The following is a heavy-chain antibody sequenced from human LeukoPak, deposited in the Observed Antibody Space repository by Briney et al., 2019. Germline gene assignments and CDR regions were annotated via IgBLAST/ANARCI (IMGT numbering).Heavy chain of an antibody. CDR3: AREKQITFGGVIVIPRHFDP. CDR1: GFTFSSYA. CDR2: IYYSGST. D-gene: IGHD3-16*02. V-gene: IGHV4-39*02. Sequence: KPGGSLRLSCAASGFTFSSYAMSWVRQPPGKGLEWIGSIYYSGSTYYNPSLKSRVTISVDTSKNQFSLKLSSVTAADTAVYYCAREKQITFGGVIVIPRHFDPWGQGTLVTVSS. J-gene: IGHJ5*02.